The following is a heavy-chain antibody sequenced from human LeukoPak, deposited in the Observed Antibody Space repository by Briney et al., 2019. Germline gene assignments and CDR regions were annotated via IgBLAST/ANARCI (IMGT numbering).Heavy chain of an antibody. CDR3: ARDIPSGFYTPDY. Sequence: PVGSLRLSCVASGFTFSDYWMSWVRQAPGMGLEWVANIETDGDEKNYVDSVKGRFTISRDNARNSLYLQMNSLRVEDTAVYYCARDIPSGFYTPDYWGPGTLVTVSS. CDR1: GFTFSDYW. V-gene: IGHV3-7*01. D-gene: IGHD5-12*01. J-gene: IGHJ4*02. CDR2: IETDGDEK.